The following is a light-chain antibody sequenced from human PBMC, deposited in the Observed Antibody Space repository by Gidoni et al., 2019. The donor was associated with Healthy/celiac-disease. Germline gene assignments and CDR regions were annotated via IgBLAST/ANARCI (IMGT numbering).Light chain of an antibody. J-gene: IGLJ2*01. Sequence: SYELTQPPSVSVSPGQTASITCSGDKSGDKYACWYQQKPGQSPVLVISQDSKRPSGTPERFSGSNSGNTATLTISGTQAMDEADYYCQAWDSSTANVVFGGGTKLTVL. V-gene: IGLV3-1*01. CDR3: QAWDSSTANVV. CDR2: QDS. CDR1: KSGDKY.